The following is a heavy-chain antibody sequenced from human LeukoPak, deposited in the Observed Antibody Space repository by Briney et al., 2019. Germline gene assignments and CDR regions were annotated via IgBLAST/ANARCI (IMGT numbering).Heavy chain of an antibody. CDR3: AASLYDSSGYNWFDP. D-gene: IGHD3-22*01. V-gene: IGHV3-48*02. J-gene: IGHJ5*02. Sequence: GGSLRLSCAASGFNFRSQNMNWVRQAPGKGLEWVPYISSSDGTIYYADSVKGRFTISRDSVKNSLYLQMNSLRDEDTAVYYCAASLYDSSGYNWFDPWGQGTLVTVSS. CDR1: GFNFRSQN. CDR2: ISSSDGTI.